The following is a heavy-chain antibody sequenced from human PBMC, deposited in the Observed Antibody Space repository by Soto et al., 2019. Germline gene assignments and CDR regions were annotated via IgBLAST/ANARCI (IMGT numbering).Heavy chain of an antibody. Sequence: SETLSLTCTVSGGSISSYYWSWIRQPPGKGLEWIGYIYYSGSTNYNPSLKSRVTISVDTSKNQFSLKLSSVTAADTAVYYCARLKVGFTVTTTNPKLNYYYYYMDVWGKGTTVTVSS. J-gene: IGHJ6*03. D-gene: IGHD4-17*01. CDR3: ARLKVGFTVTTTNPKLNYYYYYMDV. CDR1: GGSISSYY. V-gene: IGHV4-59*08. CDR2: IYYSGST.